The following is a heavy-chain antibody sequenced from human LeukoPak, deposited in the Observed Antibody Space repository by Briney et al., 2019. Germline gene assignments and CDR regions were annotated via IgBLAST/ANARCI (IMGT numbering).Heavy chain of an antibody. J-gene: IGHJ4*02. Sequence: GGSLRLSCAASGFTFSSYGMSWVRQAPGKGLEWVSAISGSGGSTYYADSVKGRFTISRDNSKNTLYLQMNSLRAEDTAVYYCAKDPPTYYYDSSGYYFLPPDYWGQGTLVTVSS. D-gene: IGHD3-22*01. CDR3: AKDPPTYYYDSSGYYFLPPDY. V-gene: IGHV3-23*01. CDR1: GFTFSSYG. CDR2: ISGSGGST.